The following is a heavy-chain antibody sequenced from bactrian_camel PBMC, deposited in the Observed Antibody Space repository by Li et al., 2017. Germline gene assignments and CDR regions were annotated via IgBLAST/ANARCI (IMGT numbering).Heavy chain of an antibody. J-gene: IGHJ6*01. CDR1: RINSYC. D-gene: IGHD3*01. CDR2: HGTDGST. V-gene: IGHV3S53*01. CDR3: AADVTNCGPLLLDLRRPADFRY. Sequence: HVQLVESGGGLVQPGGSLRLSCAFSRINSYCLGWFRQAPGKGREGVAAHGTDGSTGYEDPVKGRFTISRDNAKNTIYLQMNNLKPEDTAMYYCAADVTNCGPLLLDLRRPADFRYWGQGTQVTVS.